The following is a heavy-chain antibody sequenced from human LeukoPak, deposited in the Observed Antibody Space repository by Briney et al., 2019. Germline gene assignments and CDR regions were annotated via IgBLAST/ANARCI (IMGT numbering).Heavy chain of an antibody. CDR1: GFTFSTYW. V-gene: IGHV3-7*01. Sequence: GGSLRLSCAASGFTFSTYWMGWVRQAPGKGLEWVANIKQDGSETYYGDSVKGRFTISRDNAKNSLYLQMNSLRAEDTAVYYCAKLTGWFYFDYWGQGTLVTVSS. CDR3: AKLTGWFYFDY. D-gene: IGHD6-19*01. J-gene: IGHJ4*02. CDR2: IKQDGSET.